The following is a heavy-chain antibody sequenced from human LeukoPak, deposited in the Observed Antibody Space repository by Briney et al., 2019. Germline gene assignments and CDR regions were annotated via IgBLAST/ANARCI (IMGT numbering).Heavy chain of an antibody. CDR2: ISGSGTGT. Sequence: GGSLRLSCAASGFTFSNHAMSWVRQAPGKGLEWVSTISGSGTGTYYGDSVKGRFTISRDISKNTLYLQMNSLRAEDTAVYYCAKGLLRFLDYYMDVWGKGTTVTVSS. V-gene: IGHV3-23*02. J-gene: IGHJ6*03. CDR1: GFTFSNHA. CDR3: AKGLLRFLDYYMDV. D-gene: IGHD3-3*01.